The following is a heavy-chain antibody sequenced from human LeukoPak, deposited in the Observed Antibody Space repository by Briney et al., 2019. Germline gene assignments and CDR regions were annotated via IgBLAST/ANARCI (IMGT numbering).Heavy chain of an antibody. J-gene: IGHJ3*02. D-gene: IGHD3-9*01. Sequence: PSQTLSLTCAVSGGSISSGGYSWSWIRQPPGKGLEWIGYIYHSGSTYYNPSLKSRVTISVDRSKNQFSLKLGSVTAADTAVYYCARQYYDILTGSVSAFDIWGQGTMVTVSS. CDR1: GGSISSGGYS. CDR2: IYHSGST. V-gene: IGHV4-30-2*01. CDR3: ARQYYDILTGSVSAFDI.